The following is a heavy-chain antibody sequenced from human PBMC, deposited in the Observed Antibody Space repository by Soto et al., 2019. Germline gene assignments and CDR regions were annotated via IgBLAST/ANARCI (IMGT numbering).Heavy chain of an antibody. CDR3: ARQEGIAVAGGYYYYGMDV. Sequence: PSETLSLTCTVSGGSISSYYWSWIRQPPGKGLEWIGYIYYSGSTNYNPSLKSRVTISVDTSKNQFSLKLSSVTAADTAVYYCARQEGIAVAGGYYYYGMDVWGQGTTVTVSS. V-gene: IGHV4-59*08. J-gene: IGHJ6*02. CDR1: GGSISSYY. D-gene: IGHD6-19*01. CDR2: IYYSGST.